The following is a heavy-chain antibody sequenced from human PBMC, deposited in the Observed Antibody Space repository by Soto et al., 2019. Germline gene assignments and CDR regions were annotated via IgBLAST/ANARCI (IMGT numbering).Heavy chain of an antibody. D-gene: IGHD4-17*01. V-gene: IGHV4-59*01. CDR2: IYYSGST. J-gene: IGHJ4*02. CDR1: GGSISSYY. Sequence: PSETLSLTCTVSGGSISSYYWSWIRQPPGKGLEWIGYIYYSGSTNYNPSLKSRVTISVDTSKNQFSLKLSSVTAADTAVYYCARGVYGGIDYWGQGTLVTVS. CDR3: ARGVYGGIDY.